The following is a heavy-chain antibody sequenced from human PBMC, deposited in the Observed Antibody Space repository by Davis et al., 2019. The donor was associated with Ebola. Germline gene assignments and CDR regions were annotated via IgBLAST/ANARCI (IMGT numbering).Heavy chain of an antibody. V-gene: IGHV3-30*03. CDR1: GFTFSSYG. CDR2: ISYDGSNK. Sequence: GESLKISCAASGFTFSSYGMHWVRQAPGKGLEWVAVISYDGSNKYYADSVKGRFTISRDNSKNTLYLQMNSLRAEDTALYYCARDQDTSPEWNWFDSWGQGTLVTVSS. J-gene: IGHJ5*01. CDR3: ARDQDTSPEWNWFDS. D-gene: IGHD3-3*01.